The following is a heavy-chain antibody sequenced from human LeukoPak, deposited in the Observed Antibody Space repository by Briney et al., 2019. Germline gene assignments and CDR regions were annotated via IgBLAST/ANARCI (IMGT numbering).Heavy chain of an antibody. Sequence: GGSLRLSRAASGFTFSSYAMSWVGQAPGKGLEWVSAISGSGGSTYYADSVKGRFTISRDNSKNTLYLQMNSLRAEDTAVYYCAKSYYDSSGYYHFDYWGQGTLVTVSS. CDR1: GFTFSSYA. J-gene: IGHJ4*02. V-gene: IGHV3-23*01. CDR3: AKSYYDSSGYYHFDY. D-gene: IGHD3-22*01. CDR2: ISGSGGST.